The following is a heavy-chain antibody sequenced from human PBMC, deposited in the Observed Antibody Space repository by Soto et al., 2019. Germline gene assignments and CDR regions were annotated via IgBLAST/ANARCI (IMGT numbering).Heavy chain of an antibody. CDR3: ARGIAVRPLDY. V-gene: IGHV3-33*01. Sequence: QVQLVESGGGVVQPGRSLRLSCAASGFTFSSYGMHWVRQAPGKGLEWVAVIWDDGSNKYYADSVKGRFTISRDNSKNTLYLKMNSLRAEDTAVYYCARGIAVRPLDYWGQGTLVTVSS. CDR2: IWDDGSNK. CDR1: GFTFSSYG. J-gene: IGHJ4*02. D-gene: IGHD6-6*01.